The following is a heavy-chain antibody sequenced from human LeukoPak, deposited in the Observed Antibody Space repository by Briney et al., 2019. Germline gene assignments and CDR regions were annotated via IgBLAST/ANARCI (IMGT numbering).Heavy chain of an antibody. D-gene: IGHD2-15*01. CDR3: ATNIVVVVAAVDAFDI. CDR1: GFTFSSYA. Sequence: GGSLRLSCAASGFTFSSYAMSWVRQAPGKGLEWVSAISGSGGSTYYADSVKGRFAISRDNSKNTLYLQMNSLRAEDTAVYYCATNIVVVVAAVDAFDIWGQGTMVTVSS. CDR2: ISGSGGST. J-gene: IGHJ3*02. V-gene: IGHV3-23*01.